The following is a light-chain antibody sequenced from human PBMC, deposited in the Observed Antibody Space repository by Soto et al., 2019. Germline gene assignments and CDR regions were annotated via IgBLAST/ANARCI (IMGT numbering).Light chain of an antibody. CDR2: EVN. CDR1: SSDVGGYNL. CDR3: SSYAGSNTFV. V-gene: IGLV2-8*01. J-gene: IGLJ1*01. Sequence: QSALTQPPSASGCPGQSVTISCTGTSSDVGGYNLVSWYQQHPGEAPKLMISEVNERPSGVPDRFSGAKSGNTASLTVSGLRTEDEAYYYCSSYAGSNTFVFGTGTKVTVL.